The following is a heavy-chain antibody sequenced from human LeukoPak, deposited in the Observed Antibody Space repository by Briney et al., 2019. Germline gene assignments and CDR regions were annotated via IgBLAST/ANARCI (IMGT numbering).Heavy chain of an antibody. CDR1: GFTLSSYA. J-gene: IGHJ4*02. D-gene: IGHD3-22*01. Sequence: GGSLRLSCAASGFTLSSYAMSWVRQAPGKGLEWVSAISGSGGSTYYADSVKGRFTISRDNSKNTLYLQMNSLRAEGTGVYYCSKQQGYYYDSSGYAEFDYGGQGTLVTVSS. V-gene: IGHV3-23*01. CDR3: SKQQGYYYDSSGYAEFDY. CDR2: ISGSGGST.